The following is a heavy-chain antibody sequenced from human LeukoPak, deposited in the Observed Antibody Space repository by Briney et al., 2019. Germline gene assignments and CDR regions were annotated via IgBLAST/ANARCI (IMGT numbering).Heavy chain of an antibody. CDR2: ISSSSSYI. CDR3: ARDKAYGAGGMDV. V-gene: IGHV3-21*01. CDR1: GFTFSSYS. J-gene: IGHJ6*04. Sequence: GGSLRLSCAASGFTFSSYSMNWVRQAPVKGLEWVSSISSSSSYIYYADSVKGRFTISRDNAKNSLYLQMNSLRAEDTAVYYCARDKAYGAGGMDVWGKGTTVTVSS. D-gene: IGHD4-17*01.